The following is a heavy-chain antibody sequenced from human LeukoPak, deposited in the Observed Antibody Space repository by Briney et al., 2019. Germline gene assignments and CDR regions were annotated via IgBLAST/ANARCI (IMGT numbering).Heavy chain of an antibody. CDR2: IKQDGSEK. CDR3: ARANGRYSYRSEYFDS. V-gene: IGHV3-7*01. J-gene: IGHJ4*02. D-gene: IGHD5-18*01. CDR1: GFTFSSYW. Sequence: GGSLRLSCADSGFTFSSYWMSWVRQTPGKGLEWVANIKQDGSEKYYVDSVKGRFTISRDNAKNSVYLQMNSLRAEDTALYYCARANGRYSYRSEYFDSWGQGTRVTVSS.